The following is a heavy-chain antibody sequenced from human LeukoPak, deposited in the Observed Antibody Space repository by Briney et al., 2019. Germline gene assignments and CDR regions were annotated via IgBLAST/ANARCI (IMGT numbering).Heavy chain of an antibody. CDR3: ARGYCSSTSCYYWYFDL. D-gene: IGHD2-2*01. Sequence: ASVKVSCKASGYTLTSYDINWVRQATGQGLEWMGWMNPNSGNTGYAQKFQGRVTMTRNTSISTAYMELSSLRSEDTAVYYCARGYCSSTSCYYWYFDLWGRGTLVTVSS. CDR1: GYTLTSYD. J-gene: IGHJ2*01. CDR2: MNPNSGNT. V-gene: IGHV1-8*01.